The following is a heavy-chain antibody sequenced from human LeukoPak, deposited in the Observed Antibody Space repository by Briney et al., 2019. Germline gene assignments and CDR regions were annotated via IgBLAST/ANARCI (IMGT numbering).Heavy chain of an antibody. V-gene: IGHV1-2*02. CDR1: AYTFTVYY. D-gene: IGHD3-22*01. CDR2: INPNSGGT. Sequence: GASVTLCFKSSAYTFTVYYIHLVRQAPGQGLELMGWINPNSGGTNYAQEFQGRVTMTRDTSISTAYMELRRLRSDDTAVYYCARVAHRGYYYDSSGYPSSYYFDYWGQGTLVTVSS. J-gene: IGHJ4*02. CDR3: ARVAHRGYYYDSSGYPSSYYFDY.